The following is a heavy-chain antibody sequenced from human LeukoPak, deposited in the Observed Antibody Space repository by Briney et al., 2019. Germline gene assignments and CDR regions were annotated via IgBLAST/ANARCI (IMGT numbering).Heavy chain of an antibody. J-gene: IGHJ5*02. Sequence: SETLSLTCAVSGGTFRGYYWSWIRQPPGKGLAWIGEIDHTGSTNYNPSLESRVTLSVDTSKNQVSLNLNSLTAADTAVYYCARGLRLQVGSGNWFDLWGQGTLVTVSS. CDR3: ARGLRLQVGSGNWFDL. D-gene: IGHD3-10*01. CDR1: GGTFRGYY. V-gene: IGHV4-34*01. CDR2: IDHTGST.